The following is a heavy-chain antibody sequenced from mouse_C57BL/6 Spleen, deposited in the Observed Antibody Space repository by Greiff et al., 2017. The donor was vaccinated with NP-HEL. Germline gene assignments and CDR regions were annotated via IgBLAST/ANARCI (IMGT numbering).Heavy chain of an antibody. CDR1: GYAFSSYW. D-gene: IGHD2-5*01. Sequence: QVQLQQSGAELVKPGASVKISCKASGYAFSSYWMNWVKQRPGKGLEWIGQIYPGDGDTNYNGKFKGKATLTADKSSSTAYMQLSSLTSEDSAVYFCARGSNYVAWFAYWGQGTLVTVSA. CDR3: ARGSNYVAWFAY. V-gene: IGHV1-80*01. CDR2: IYPGDGDT. J-gene: IGHJ3*01.